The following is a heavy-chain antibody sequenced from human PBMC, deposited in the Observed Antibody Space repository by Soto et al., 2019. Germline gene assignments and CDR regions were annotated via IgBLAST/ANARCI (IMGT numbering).Heavy chain of an antibody. CDR1: GYTLTELS. J-gene: IGHJ4*02. CDR3: ATLDDSSGYYLSRLYYFDY. V-gene: IGHV1-24*01. D-gene: IGHD3-22*01. CDR2: FDPEDGET. Sequence: ASVKVSKVSGYTLTELSMHWVRQAPGKGLEWMGGFDPEDGETIYAQKFQGRVTMTEDTSTDTAYMELSSLRSEDTAVYYCATLDDSSGYYLSRLYYFDYWGQGTLVTVSS.